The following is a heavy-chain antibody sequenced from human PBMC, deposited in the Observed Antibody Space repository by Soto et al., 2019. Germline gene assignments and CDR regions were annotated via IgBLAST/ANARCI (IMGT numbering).Heavy chain of an antibody. CDR3: ARAQTPLGYCSSTSCFTWFDY. Sequence: QVQLQESGPGLVKPSETLSLTCTVSGGSISSYYWSWIRQPPGKGLEWIGYINYSGSTNYNPSLKSRVTISVDTSKNQFSLKLSSVTAADTAVYYCARAQTPLGYCSSTSCFTWFDYWGQGTLVTVSS. CDR1: GGSISSYY. CDR2: INYSGST. J-gene: IGHJ4*02. D-gene: IGHD2-2*02. V-gene: IGHV4-59*01.